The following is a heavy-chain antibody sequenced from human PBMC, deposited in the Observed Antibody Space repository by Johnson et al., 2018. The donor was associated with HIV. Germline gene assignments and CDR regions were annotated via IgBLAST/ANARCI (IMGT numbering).Heavy chain of an antibody. CDR2: TRNKANSYTT. Sequence: VQLVESGGGLVQPVGSLRLSCAASGFTFSDHYMDWVRQAPGKGLEWVGRTRNKANSYTTEYAASVKGRFTISRDDSKNSLYLQMNSLKTEDTAVYYCARDRGLWLGEVGAFDIWGQGTMVTVSS. CDR1: GFTFSDHY. CDR3: ARDRGLWLGEVGAFDI. D-gene: IGHD3-10*01. V-gene: IGHV3-72*01. J-gene: IGHJ3*02.